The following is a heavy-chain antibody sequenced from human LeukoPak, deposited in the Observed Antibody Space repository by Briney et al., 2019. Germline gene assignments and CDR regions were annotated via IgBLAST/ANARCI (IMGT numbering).Heavy chain of an antibody. CDR3: ARAISGYSYGSPISGYFDY. V-gene: IGHV4-34*01. CDR1: GGSFSGYY. CDR2: INHSGST. D-gene: IGHD5-18*01. Sequence: SETLSLTCAVYGGSFSGYYWSWIRQPPGKGLEWIGEINHSGSTNYNPSLKSRVTISVDTSKNQFSLKLSSVTAADTAVYYCARAISGYSYGSPISGYFDYWGQGTLVTVSS. J-gene: IGHJ4*02.